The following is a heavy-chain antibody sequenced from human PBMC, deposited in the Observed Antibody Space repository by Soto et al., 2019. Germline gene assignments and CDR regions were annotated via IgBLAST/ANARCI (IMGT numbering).Heavy chain of an antibody. V-gene: IGHV3-23*01. CDR3: AQDLKYSRGWYGSGPYDY. CDR2: ISGSGGST. CDR1: GFTFSSYA. J-gene: IGHJ4*02. Sequence: EVQLLESGGGLVQPGGSLRLSCAASGFTFSSYAMSWVRQAPGKGLEWVSAISGSGGSTYYADSVKGRFTISRDNSKNTLYLQMNSLRAEDTAVYYCAQDLKYSRGWYGSGPYDYWGQGTLVTVSS. D-gene: IGHD6-19*01.